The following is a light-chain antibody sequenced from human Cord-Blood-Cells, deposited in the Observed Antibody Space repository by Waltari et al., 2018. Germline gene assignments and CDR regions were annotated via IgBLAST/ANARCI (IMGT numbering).Light chain of an antibody. J-gene: IGKJ5*01. CDR3: QQLNSYPIA. Sequence: IQLTQSPSFLSASVGDRVTISCRASQGISSYLAWYQQKPGKAPKLLSYAAHTLQSGVPSRFRGRGSGTQFKLASGSLQPEDFATCYCQQLNSYPIAVCQGTRLEIK. CDR2: AAH. CDR1: QGISSY. V-gene: IGKV1-9*01.